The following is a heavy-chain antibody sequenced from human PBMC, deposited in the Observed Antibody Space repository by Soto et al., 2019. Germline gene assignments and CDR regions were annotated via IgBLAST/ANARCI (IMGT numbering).Heavy chain of an antibody. CDR3: AHSVVMTTVNYYYYGMDV. CDR1: GFSLSTSGVG. J-gene: IGHJ6*02. V-gene: IGHV2-5*02. D-gene: IGHD4-4*01. CDR2: IYWDDDK. Sequence: QITLKESGPTLVKPTQTLTLTCTFSGFSLSTSGVGVGWIRQPPGKALEWLALIYWDDDKRHSPSLKSRLTITKDTSKSQVVLTMTNMDPVDTATYYCAHSVVMTTVNYYYYGMDVWRHGTTVTVS.